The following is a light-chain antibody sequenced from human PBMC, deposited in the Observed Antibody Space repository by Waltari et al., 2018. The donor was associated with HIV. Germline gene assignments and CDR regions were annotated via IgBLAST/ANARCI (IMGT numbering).Light chain of an antibody. J-gene: IGLJ3*02. CDR2: EIA. CDR1: SSNLGSHF. V-gene: IGLV1-47*01. CDR3: AAWDNYLNAWV. Sequence: QSVLTQPPSTSATPGQRVTIRGSGASSNLGSHFVSWYHHLPGATHKLLIYEIALRPSGVPDRFSGSDSGTSASLAISGLRSEDEAYYYCAAWDNYLNAWVFGGWTRVTVL.